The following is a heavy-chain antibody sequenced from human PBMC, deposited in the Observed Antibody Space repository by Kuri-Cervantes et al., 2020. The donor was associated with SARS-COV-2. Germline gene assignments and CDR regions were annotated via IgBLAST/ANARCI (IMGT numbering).Heavy chain of an antibody. CDR2: IDWDDDK. D-gene: IGHD4-11*01. CDR3: ARIQATTVIADF. J-gene: IGHJ4*02. Sequence: SGPTLVKPTQTLTLTCTFSGFSLNTSGMCVSWIRQPPGKALEWLARIDWDDDKYYSTSLRTRLTISMDTSKNQVVLTMTNMDPVDTATYYCARIQATTVIADFWGQGTLVTVSS. CDR1: GFSLNTSGMC. V-gene: IGHV2-70*11.